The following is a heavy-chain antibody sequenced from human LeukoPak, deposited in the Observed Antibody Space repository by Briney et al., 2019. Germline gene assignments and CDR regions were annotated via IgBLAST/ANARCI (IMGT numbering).Heavy chain of an antibody. CDR2: ISSSSSTI. V-gene: IGHV3-48*01. CDR1: GFTFSSYE. CDR3: ARDAVTTGFDY. Sequence: GGSLRLSCAASGFTFSSYEMNWVRQAPGKGLEWVSYISSSSSTIYYADSVKGRFTISRDNAKNSLYLQMNSLRAEDTAVYYCARDAVTTGFDYWGQGTLVTVSS. D-gene: IGHD4-17*01. J-gene: IGHJ4*02.